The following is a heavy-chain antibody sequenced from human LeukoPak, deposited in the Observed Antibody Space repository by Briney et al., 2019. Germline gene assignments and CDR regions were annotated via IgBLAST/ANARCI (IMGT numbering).Heavy chain of an antibody. J-gene: IGHJ4*02. CDR3: TTDYYDSVGYSSYY. V-gene: IGHV3-15*01. D-gene: IGHD3-22*01. CDR2: IKSETYGGTT. Sequence: GGSLRLSCAASAFTFSQAWMSWVRQAPGRGLEWVGRIKSETYGGTTDYAAPVSGRFTISRDDSKNTLYLQMNGLKAEDTAVYYCTTDYYDSVGYSSYYWGQGTLVTVSS. CDR1: AFTFSQAW.